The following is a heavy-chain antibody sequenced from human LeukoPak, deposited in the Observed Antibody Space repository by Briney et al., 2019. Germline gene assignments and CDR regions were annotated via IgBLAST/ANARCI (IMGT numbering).Heavy chain of an antibody. Sequence: SETLSLTCTVPGGSISSSSYYWGWIRQPPGKGREWIGSIYYSGSTYYNPSLKSRVTISVDTSKNQFSLKLSSVTAADTAVYYCARHEYSGYDYPYYFDYWGQGTLVTVSS. V-gene: IGHV4-39*01. CDR3: ARHEYSGYDYPYYFDY. CDR2: IYYSGST. D-gene: IGHD5-12*01. J-gene: IGHJ4*02. CDR1: GGSISSSSYY.